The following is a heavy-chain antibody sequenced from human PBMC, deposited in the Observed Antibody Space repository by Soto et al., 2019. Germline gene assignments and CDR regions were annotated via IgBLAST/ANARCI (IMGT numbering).Heavy chain of an antibody. Sequence: GASVKVSCKASGYTFTSYWIGWVRQMPGKGLEWMGIIYPGDSDTRYSPSFEGQVTISADKSITTAYLQWSSLKASDTAMYFCARPSYSSSRYYGMDVWGQGTTVTVSS. V-gene: IGHV5-51*01. D-gene: IGHD6-6*01. CDR1: GYTFTSYW. CDR2: IYPGDSDT. CDR3: ARPSYSSSRYYGMDV. J-gene: IGHJ6*02.